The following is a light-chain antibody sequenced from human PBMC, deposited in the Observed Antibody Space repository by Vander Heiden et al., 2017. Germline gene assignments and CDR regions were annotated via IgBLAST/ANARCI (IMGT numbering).Light chain of an antibody. V-gene: IGLV2-14*01. Sequence: QSDLPHPASQSGSSVQLITISCTGTSSDVGGYNYVSWYQQHPGKAPKLMIYEVSNRPSGVSNRFSGSKSGNTASLTISGLQAEDEADYYCSSYTSSSTLVVFGGGTKLTVL. CDR1: SSDVGGYNY. CDR2: EVS. J-gene: IGLJ2*01. CDR3: SSYTSSSTLVV.